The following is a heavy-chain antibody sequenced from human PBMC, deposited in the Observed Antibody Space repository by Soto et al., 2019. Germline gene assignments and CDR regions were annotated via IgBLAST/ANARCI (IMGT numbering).Heavy chain of an antibody. D-gene: IGHD2-2*01. J-gene: IGHJ6*02. CDR2: ISYDGSNK. CDR3: AKGQHCSSTSCYFYYYGMDV. V-gene: IGHV3-30*18. Sequence: VQLVESGGGVVQPGRSLRLSCAASGFTFSSYGMHWVRQAPGKGLEWVAVISYDGSNKYYADSVKGRFTISRDNSKNTLYLQMNSLRAEDTAVYYCAKGQHCSSTSCYFYYYGMDVWGQGTTVTVSS. CDR1: GFTFSSYG.